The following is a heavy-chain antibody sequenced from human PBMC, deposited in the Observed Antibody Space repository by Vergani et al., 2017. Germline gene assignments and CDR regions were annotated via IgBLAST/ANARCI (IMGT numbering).Heavy chain of an antibody. CDR2: IIPLFGTA. CDR1: GGTFSSYA. J-gene: IGHJ4*02. V-gene: IGHV1-69*01. CDR3: ARASDYYDSSGYRVDY. Sequence: QVQLVQSGAEVKKPGSSVKVSCKASGGTFSSYAISWVRQAPGQRLEWMGGIIPLFGTANYAQKFQGRVTITADESTSTAYMELSSLRSEDTAVYYCARASDYYDSSGYRVDYWGQGILVIVSS. D-gene: IGHD3-22*01.